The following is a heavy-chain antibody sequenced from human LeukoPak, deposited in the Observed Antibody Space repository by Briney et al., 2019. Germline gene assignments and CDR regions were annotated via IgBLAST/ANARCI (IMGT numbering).Heavy chain of an antibody. CDR2: ISDGGGST. J-gene: IGHJ4*02. CDR3: AKRSDYGGNWNYLDY. Sequence: GGSLRLSCAASGFTFSSYGMSWVRQAPGKGLELVSAISDGGGSTYYADSVRGRFTISRDNSKNTLYLQMISLRADDTAVYYCAKRSDYGGNWNYLDYWGQGTLVTVSS. D-gene: IGHD4-23*01. CDR1: GFTFSSYG. V-gene: IGHV3-23*01.